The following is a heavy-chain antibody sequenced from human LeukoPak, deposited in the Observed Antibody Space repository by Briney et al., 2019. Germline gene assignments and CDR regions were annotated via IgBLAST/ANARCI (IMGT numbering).Heavy chain of an antibody. V-gene: IGHV1-46*01. CDR2: INPSGGST. D-gene: IGHD3-10*01. CDR1: GYTFTSYY. J-gene: IGHJ3*02. Sequence: ASVKVSCKASGYTFTSYYMHWVRQAPGQGLECMGIINPSGGSTSYAQKFQGRVTMTRDTSTSTVYMELSSLGSEDTAVYYCAREGNGSGAFDIWGQGTMVTVSS. CDR3: AREGNGSGAFDI.